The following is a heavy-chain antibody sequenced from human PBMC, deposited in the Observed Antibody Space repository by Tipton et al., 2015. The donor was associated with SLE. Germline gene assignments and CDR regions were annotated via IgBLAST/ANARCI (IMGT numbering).Heavy chain of an antibody. CDR2: INAGNGDT. CDR1: GYTFSSYA. Sequence: QSGAEVKKPGASVKVSCTASGYTFSSYAVHWVRQAPGQRPEWMGWINAGNGDTKYSQKFQGRVTITRDTSASTAYMDVSSLRSEDTAVYYCAREATAMGPFDYWGQGTLVTVSS. J-gene: IGHJ4*02. V-gene: IGHV1-3*01. D-gene: IGHD5-18*01. CDR3: AREATAMGPFDY.